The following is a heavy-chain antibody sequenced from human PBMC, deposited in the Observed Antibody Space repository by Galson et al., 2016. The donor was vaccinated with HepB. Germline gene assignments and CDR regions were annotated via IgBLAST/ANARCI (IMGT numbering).Heavy chain of an antibody. CDR2: ISADNGNT. D-gene: IGHD6-6*01. V-gene: IGHV1-18*04. J-gene: IGHJ5*02. CDR3: AREMTFEYSTPASENWFDP. Sequence: SVKVSCKASGYTFTSYGISWVRQAPGQGLEWMGWISADNGNTNYAQRLQGRVTMTTDTSTSTAYMELRSLRSGDTAVYYCAREMTFEYSTPASENWFDPWGQGTLVTVSS. CDR1: GYTFTSYG.